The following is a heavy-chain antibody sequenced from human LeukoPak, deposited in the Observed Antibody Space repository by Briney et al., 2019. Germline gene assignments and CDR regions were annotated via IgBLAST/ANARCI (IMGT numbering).Heavy chain of an antibody. V-gene: IGHV5-51*01. CDR3: ASPEDCSGGSCYLGLAY. Sequence: GESLQISCPGSGYIFTSSWIGWVRQMPGKGLGRMGIIYPGDSDTRYSPSFQGQFTISADNSISTAYLQWSSLKASDTAMYYCASPEDCSGGSCYLGLAYWGEGTLVTVSS. J-gene: IGHJ4*02. D-gene: IGHD2-15*01. CDR1: GYIFTSSW. CDR2: IYPGDSDT.